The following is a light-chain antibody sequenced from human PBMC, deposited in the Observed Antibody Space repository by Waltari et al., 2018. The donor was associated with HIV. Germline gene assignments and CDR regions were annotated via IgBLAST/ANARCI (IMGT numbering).Light chain of an antibody. Sequence: QSVLTQPPSVSGAPGQRVTISCTGSGSNIGAGYDVHWYQQLPGTAPELLIYGNNNRPSGVPDRFSGSKSGTSASLAITGLQAEDEADYYCQSYDSSLSGSVFGGGTKLTVL. J-gene: IGLJ2*01. CDR2: GNN. V-gene: IGLV1-40*01. CDR3: QSYDSSLSGSV. CDR1: GSNIGAGYD.